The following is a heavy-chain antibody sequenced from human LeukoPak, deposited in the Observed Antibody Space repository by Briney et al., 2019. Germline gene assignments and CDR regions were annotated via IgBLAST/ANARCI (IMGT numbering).Heavy chain of an antibody. CDR2: INSDGSST. J-gene: IGHJ4*02. CDR3: AKARGGNGDYYFDY. V-gene: IGHV3-74*01. D-gene: IGHD4-17*01. CDR1: RFTFSIYW. Sequence: GRSLRLSYASSRFTFSIYWMHWVPQAPGQGRVWVSRINSDGSSTSYADSVKGRFTISRDNSKSTLYMQMNSLRAEDTAVYYCAKARGGNGDYYFDYWGQGTLVTVSS.